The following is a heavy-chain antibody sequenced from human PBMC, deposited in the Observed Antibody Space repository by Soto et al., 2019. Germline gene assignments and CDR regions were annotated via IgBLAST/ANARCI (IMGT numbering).Heavy chain of an antibody. J-gene: IGHJ6*02. CDR1: GGNFNSYS. V-gene: IGHV1-69*12. CDR3: ARRTTGTTPVYGMDV. Sequence: QVQQVQSGAEVKKPGSSVKVSCEASGGNFNSYSINWVRQAPGQGLEWMGGIIPTFGTANYAQKFQGRVTISADESTRTVYMELASLRPDDTAVYYCARRTTGTTPVYGMDVWGQGTTVTVSS. D-gene: IGHD1-1*01. CDR2: IIPTFGTA.